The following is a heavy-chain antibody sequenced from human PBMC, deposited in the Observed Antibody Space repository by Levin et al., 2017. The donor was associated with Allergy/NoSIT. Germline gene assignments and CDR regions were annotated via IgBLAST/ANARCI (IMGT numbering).Heavy chain of an antibody. CDR1: GFTVSSNY. Sequence: GGSLRLSCAASGFTVSSNYMSWVRQAPGKGLEWVSVIYSGGSTYYADSVKGRFTISRDNSKNTLYLQMNSLRAEDTAVYYCASGLRIDYYGMDVWGQGTTVTVSS. D-gene: IGHD5/OR15-5a*01. J-gene: IGHJ6*02. CDR2: IYSGGST. CDR3: ASGLRIDYYGMDV. V-gene: IGHV3-66*01.